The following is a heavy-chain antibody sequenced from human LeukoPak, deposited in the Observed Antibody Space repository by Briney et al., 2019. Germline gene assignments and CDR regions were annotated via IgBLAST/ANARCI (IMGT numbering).Heavy chain of an antibody. V-gene: IGHV4-34*01. CDR2: INHSGST. CDR1: GGSFSGYY. CDR3: AREAGAPDY. D-gene: IGHD1-26*01. Sequence: ASETLSLTCAVYGGSFSGYYWSWIRQPPGKGLEWIGEINHSGSTNYNPSLKSRVTISVDTSKNQFSLKLSSVTAADTAVYYCAREAGAPDYWGQGTLVTVSS. J-gene: IGHJ4*02.